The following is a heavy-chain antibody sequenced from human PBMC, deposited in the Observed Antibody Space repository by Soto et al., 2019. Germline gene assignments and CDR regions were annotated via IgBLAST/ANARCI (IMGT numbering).Heavy chain of an antibody. J-gene: IGHJ5*02. CDR1: GFTFSSYW. CDR2: IKQDGSEK. Sequence: GGSLRLSCAASGFTFSSYWMSWVRQAPGKGLEWVANIKQDGSEKYYVDSVKGRFTISRDNAKNSLYLQMNSLRAEDTAVYYCARLQQASPTDNWFDPWGQGTLVTVSS. CDR3: ARLQQASPTDNWFDP. V-gene: IGHV3-7*01. D-gene: IGHD6-13*01.